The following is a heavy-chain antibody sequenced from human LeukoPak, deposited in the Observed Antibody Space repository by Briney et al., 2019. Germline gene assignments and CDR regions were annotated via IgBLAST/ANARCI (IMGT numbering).Heavy chain of an antibody. CDR2: TYYRSKWYN. Sequence: SQTLSLTCAISGDSVSSNSAAWNWIRQSPSRGLEWLGRTYYRSKWYNDYAVYVKSQITINPDTSKNQFSLQLNSVTPEDTAVYYCTRTDSSSWYFDYWGQGTLVTVSS. J-gene: IGHJ4*02. V-gene: IGHV6-1*01. CDR1: GDSVSSNSAA. D-gene: IGHD6-13*01. CDR3: TRTDSSSWYFDY.